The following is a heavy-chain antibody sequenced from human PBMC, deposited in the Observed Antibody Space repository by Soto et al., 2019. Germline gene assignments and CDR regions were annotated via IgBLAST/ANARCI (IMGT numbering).Heavy chain of an antibody. V-gene: IGHV4-30-2*01. J-gene: IGHJ4*02. CDR1: GGSIGSGGYS. D-gene: IGHD1-1*01. Sequence: SETLSLTCAVSGGSIGSGGYSWSWIRQPPGKGLEWIGYIYHSGSTYYNPSLKSRVTISVDTSKNQFSLKLSSVTAADTAVYYCARRYGRAFDYWGQGTLVTVSS. CDR3: ARRYGRAFDY. CDR2: IYHSGST.